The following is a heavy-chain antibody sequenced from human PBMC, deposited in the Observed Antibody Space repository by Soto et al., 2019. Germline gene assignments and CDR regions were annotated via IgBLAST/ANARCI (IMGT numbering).Heavy chain of an antibody. V-gene: IGHV1-18*01. CDR1: GYTFTSYG. CDR2: ISAYNGNT. J-gene: IGHJ4*02. Sequence: QVQLVQSGAEVKKPGASVKVSCKASGYTFTSYGISWVRQAPGQGLEWMGWISAYNGNTNYAQKLQGRVTMTTDTSPSTAYMELRSLRSDDTAVYYCAREQDRNYYDSSGYYTPSDYWGQGTLVTVSS. D-gene: IGHD3-22*01. CDR3: AREQDRNYYDSSGYYTPSDY.